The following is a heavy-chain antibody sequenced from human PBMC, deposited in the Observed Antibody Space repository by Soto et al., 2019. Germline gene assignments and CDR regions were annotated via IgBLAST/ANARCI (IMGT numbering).Heavy chain of an antibody. V-gene: IGHV3-30*18. CDR1: GFTFSSYG. CDR3: AKNRDDYDFWSGYSGYYYGMDV. D-gene: IGHD3-3*01. Sequence: VQLVESGGGLVKPGGSLRLSCAASGFTFSSYGMHWVRQAPGKGLEWVAVISYDGSNKYYADSVKGRFTISRDNSKNTLYLQMNSLRAEDTAVYYCAKNRDDYDFWSGYSGYYYGMDVWGQGTTVTVSS. J-gene: IGHJ6*02. CDR2: ISYDGSNK.